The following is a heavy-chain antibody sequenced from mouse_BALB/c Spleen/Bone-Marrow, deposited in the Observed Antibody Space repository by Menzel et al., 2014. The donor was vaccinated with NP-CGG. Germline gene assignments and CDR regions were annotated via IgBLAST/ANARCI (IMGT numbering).Heavy chain of an antibody. D-gene: IGHD2-10*02. V-gene: IGHV7-1*02. Sequence: EVKLVESGGGLVQPGDSLRLSCATSGFTFSDFYMEWVRQPPGKRLEWIAASRNKAKYYTTEYSASVKGRFIVSRDTSQGVLYLQMNALRADDTAIYYCARDVGYGNYFVFWGQGALVTVSA. CDR1: GFTFSDFY. J-gene: IGHJ3*01. CDR2: SRNKAKYYTT. CDR3: ARDVGYGNYFVF.